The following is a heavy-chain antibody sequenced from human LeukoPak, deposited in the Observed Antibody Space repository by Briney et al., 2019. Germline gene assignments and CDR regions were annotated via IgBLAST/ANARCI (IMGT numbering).Heavy chain of an antibody. CDR2: IYSGGST. V-gene: IGHV3-66*01. J-gene: IGHJ6*02. CDR1: GFTVSSNY. CDR3: ARDSQFKYYYGSGTEYGMDV. Sequence: PGGSLRLSCAASGFTVSSNYMSWVRQAPGKGLEWVSVIYSGGSTYYADSVKGRFTISRDNSKNTLYLQMNSLRAEDTAVYYCARDSQFKYYYGSGTEYGMDVWGQGTTVTVSS. D-gene: IGHD3-10*01.